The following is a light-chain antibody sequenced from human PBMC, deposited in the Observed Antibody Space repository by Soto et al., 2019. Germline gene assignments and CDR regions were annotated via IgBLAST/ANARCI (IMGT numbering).Light chain of an antibody. CDR1: SGSVSTSFY. Sequence: QTVVTQEPSFSVSPGGTVPLTCGLSSGSVSTSFYPSWYQQTPGQTPRTLIYTTNSRSPGVPDRCSGSILGNKAALTITGAQADDECYYYCALYMGRGIWVLGGGTKLTVL. CDR2: TTN. CDR3: ALYMGRGIWV. V-gene: IGLV8-61*01. J-gene: IGLJ3*02.